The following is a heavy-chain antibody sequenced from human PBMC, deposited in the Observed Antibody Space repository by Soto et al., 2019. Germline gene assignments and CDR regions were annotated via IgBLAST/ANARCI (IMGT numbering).Heavy chain of an antibody. CDR1: GYTFTSYD. J-gene: IGHJ6*02. CDR3: ARERTGRTSMDF. CDR2: MNPNSGNT. V-gene: IGHV1-8*01. Sequence: QVQLVQSGAEVKKPGASVKVSCKASGYTFTSYDINWVRQDTGQGREWMGWMNPNSGNTGYAQKSQGRVTMTRNTSISTAYMELSSLRSEDTAVYYCARERTGRTSMDFWRQGTTVTVSS. D-gene: IGHD1-1*01.